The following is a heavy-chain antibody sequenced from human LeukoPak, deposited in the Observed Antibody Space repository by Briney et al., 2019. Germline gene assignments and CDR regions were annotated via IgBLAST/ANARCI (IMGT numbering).Heavy chain of an antibody. CDR1: GFTFSSYA. D-gene: IGHD1-26*01. Sequence: PGGSLRLSCAASGFTFSSYAMSWVRQAPGKGLEWVAVISYDGSNKYYADSVKGRFTISRDISKNTLYLQMNSLRAEDTAVYYCAAARYSGSYRLGYWGQGTLVTVSS. CDR2: ISYDGSNK. J-gene: IGHJ4*02. CDR3: AAARYSGSYRLGY. V-gene: IGHV3-30-3*01.